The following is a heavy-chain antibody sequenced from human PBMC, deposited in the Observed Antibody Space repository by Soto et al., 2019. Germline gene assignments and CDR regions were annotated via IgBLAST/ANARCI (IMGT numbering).Heavy chain of an antibody. J-gene: IGHJ4*02. CDR1: GFTFSSYA. Sequence: GGSLRLSCAASGFTFSSYAMSWVRQPPGKGLEWVSAITSSGDYTYYADSVKGRFTISRDNSKNTLYMQMNSLRAEDTAVYYCARDFRPPYGVRYFDYWGQGTLVTVS. CDR2: ITSSGDYT. D-gene: IGHD4-17*01. V-gene: IGHV3-23*01. CDR3: ARDFRPPYGVRYFDY.